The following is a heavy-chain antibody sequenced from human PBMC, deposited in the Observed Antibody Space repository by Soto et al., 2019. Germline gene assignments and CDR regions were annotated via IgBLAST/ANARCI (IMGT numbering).Heavy chain of an antibody. Sequence: GASVKVSCKASGYTFTSYGISWVRQAPGQGLEWMGWISAYNGNTNYAQKLQGRVTMTTDTSTSTAYMELRSLRSDDTAVYYCARDPVVRGVIRPDAFDIWGQGTMVTV. CDR3: ARDPVVRGVIRPDAFDI. J-gene: IGHJ3*02. CDR1: GYTFTSYG. V-gene: IGHV1-18*01. D-gene: IGHD3-10*01. CDR2: ISAYNGNT.